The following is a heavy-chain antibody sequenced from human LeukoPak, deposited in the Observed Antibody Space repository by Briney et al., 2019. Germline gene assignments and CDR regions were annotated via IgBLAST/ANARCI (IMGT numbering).Heavy chain of an antibody. CDR1: GLTFSDDW. CDR3: ARDSFTRGDY. V-gene: IGHV3-7*01. D-gene: IGHD2-2*01. Sequence: GGSLRLSCAASGLTFSDDWMSWVRQAPGKGLEWVANINGDGSAKYYADSVKGRFTISRDNAKNSLYLQMNGLRADDTAVYYCARDSFTRGDYWGQGILVTVSS. CDR2: INGDGSAK. J-gene: IGHJ4*02.